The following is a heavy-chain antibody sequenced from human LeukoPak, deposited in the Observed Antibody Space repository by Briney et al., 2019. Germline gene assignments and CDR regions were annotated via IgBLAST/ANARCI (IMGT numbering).Heavy chain of an antibody. CDR3: ARADSGWLVKGFDY. J-gene: IGHJ4*02. V-gene: IGHV4-30-2*01. CDR1: GGSISSGGYP. Sequence: SQTLSLTCAVSGGSISSGGYPWSWIRQPPGKGLEWIGYIYHSGSTYYNPSLKSRVTISVDRSKNQFSLKLSSVTAADTAVYYCARADSGWLVKGFDYWGQGTLVTVSS. D-gene: IGHD6-19*01. CDR2: IYHSGST.